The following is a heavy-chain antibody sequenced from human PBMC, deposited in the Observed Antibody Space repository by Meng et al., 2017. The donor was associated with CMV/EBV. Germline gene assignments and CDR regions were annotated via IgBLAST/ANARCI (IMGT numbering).Heavy chain of an antibody. D-gene: IGHD6-6*01. J-gene: IGHJ3*02. CDR3: ASPYSSSSFRAFDI. CDR2: IYHSGRT. V-gene: IGHV4-38-2*02. Sequence: GSLRLSCTVSGYSISSGYYWGWIRQPPGKGLEWIGSIYHSGRTYYNPSLKSRVTISVDTSKNQFPLKLSSVTAADTAVYYCASPYSSSSFRAFDIWGQGTMVTVSS. CDR1: GYSISSGYY.